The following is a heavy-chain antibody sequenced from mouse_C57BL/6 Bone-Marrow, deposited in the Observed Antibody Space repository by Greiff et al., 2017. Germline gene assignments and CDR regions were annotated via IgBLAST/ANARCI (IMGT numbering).Heavy chain of an antibody. Sequence: EVNVVESGGGLVQPGGSLKLSCAASGFTFSDYYMYWVRQTPEKRLEWVAYISNGGGSTYYPDTVKGRFTISRDNAKNTLYLQMSRLKSEDTAMYYCARMDGGFAYWGQGTLVTVSA. CDR3: ARMDGGFAY. V-gene: IGHV5-12*01. CDR1: GFTFSDYY. D-gene: IGHD1-1*01. J-gene: IGHJ3*01. CDR2: ISNGGGST.